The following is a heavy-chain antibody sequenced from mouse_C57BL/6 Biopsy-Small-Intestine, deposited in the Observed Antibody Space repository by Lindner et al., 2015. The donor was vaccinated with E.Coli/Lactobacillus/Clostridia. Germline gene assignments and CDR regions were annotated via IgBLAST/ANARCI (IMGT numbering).Heavy chain of an antibody. Sequence: VQLQESGAELARPGASVKMSCKASGYTFTYYTMHWVKQRPGQGLEWIGYINPSSGDTKYNQKFKDKATLTADKSSSTAYMQLSSLTSEDSAVYYCAIYYGSRQAWFAYWGQGTLVTVSA. D-gene: IGHD1-1*01. V-gene: IGHV1-4*01. CDR1: GYTFTYYT. CDR3: AIYYGSRQAWFAY. J-gene: IGHJ3*01. CDR2: INPSSGDT.